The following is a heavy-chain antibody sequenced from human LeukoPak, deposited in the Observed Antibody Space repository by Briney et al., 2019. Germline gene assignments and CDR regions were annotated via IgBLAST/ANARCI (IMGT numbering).Heavy chain of an antibody. CDR1: GGSISSYY. CDR2: IYTSGST. Sequence: MASETLPLTCTVSGGSISSYYWSWIRQPAGKGLEWIGLIYTSGSTNYNPSLKSRVTMSVDTSKNQFSLKLSSVTAADTALYYCARTNSGSLYYFDFWGQGTLVTVSS. V-gene: IGHV4-4*07. CDR3: ARTNSGSLYYFDF. J-gene: IGHJ4*02. D-gene: IGHD1-26*01.